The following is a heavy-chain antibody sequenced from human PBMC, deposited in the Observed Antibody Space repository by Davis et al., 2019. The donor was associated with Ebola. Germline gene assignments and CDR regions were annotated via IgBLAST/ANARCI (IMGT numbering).Heavy chain of an antibody. V-gene: IGHV5-51*01. CDR2: IYPGDSDT. Sequence: GESLKISCKGSGYSFTSYWIGWVRQMPGKGLEWMGIIYPGDSDTRYSPSFQGQVTISADKSISTAYLQWSSLKASDTAMYYCARRPLTAAAGHVDAFDIWGQGTMVTVSS. J-gene: IGHJ3*02. D-gene: IGHD6-13*01. CDR1: GYSFTSYW. CDR3: ARRPLTAAAGHVDAFDI.